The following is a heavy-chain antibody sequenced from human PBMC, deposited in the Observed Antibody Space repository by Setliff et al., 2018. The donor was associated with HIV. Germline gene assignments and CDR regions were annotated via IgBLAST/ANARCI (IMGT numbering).Heavy chain of an antibody. D-gene: IGHD3-9*01. V-gene: IGHV1-69*10. CDR3: ARTWGAGVTGYWFEP. CDR2: IIPSLGIA. CDR1: GGTFTTYG. J-gene: IGHJ5*02. Sequence: SVKVSCKASGGTFTTYGISWVRQAPGQGLEWMGGIIPSLGIANNAQKFQDRVTITADKSTNTAYMELRSLRSEDTAVYFCARTWGAGVTGYWFEPWGQGTRVTVSS.